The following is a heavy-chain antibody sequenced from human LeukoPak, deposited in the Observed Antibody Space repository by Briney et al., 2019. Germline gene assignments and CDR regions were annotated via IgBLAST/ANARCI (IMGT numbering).Heavy chain of an antibody. J-gene: IGHJ4*02. V-gene: IGHV4-59*01. D-gene: IGHD6-13*01. CDR2: IYYSGST. Sequence: SETLSLTCIVSGGSISSYYWSWIRQPPGKGLEWIGYIYYSGSTNYNPSLKSRVTISVDTSKNQFSLKLSSVTAADTAVYYCARAPAAAGLFDYWGQGTLVTVSS. CDR1: GGSISSYY. CDR3: ARAPAAAGLFDY.